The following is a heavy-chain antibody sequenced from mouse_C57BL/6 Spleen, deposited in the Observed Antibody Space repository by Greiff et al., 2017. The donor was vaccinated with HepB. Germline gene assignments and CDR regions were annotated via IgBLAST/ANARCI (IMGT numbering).Heavy chain of an antibody. CDR2: IHPSDSDT. J-gene: IGHJ3*01. CDR3: AFYSNSFAY. V-gene: IGHV1-74*01. D-gene: IGHD2-5*01. Sequence: QVHVKQPGAELVKPGASVKVSCKASGYTFTSYWMHWVKQRPGQGLEWIGRIHPSDSDTNYTQKFKGKATLTVDKSSSTAYMQLSSLTSEDSAVYYCAFYSNSFAYWGQGTLVTVSA. CDR1: GYTFTSYW.